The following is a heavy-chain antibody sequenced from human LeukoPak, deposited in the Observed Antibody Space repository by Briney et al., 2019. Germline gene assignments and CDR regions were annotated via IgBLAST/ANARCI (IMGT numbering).Heavy chain of an antibody. J-gene: IGHJ4*02. CDR2: IIPILGIA. Sequence: GASVKVSCKASGGTFSSYAISWVRQAPGQGLEWMGRIIPILGIANYAQKFQGRVTITADKSTSTAYMELSSLRSEDTAVYYCARVRYDILTGYLDYWGQGTLVTVSS. V-gene: IGHV1-69*04. D-gene: IGHD3-9*01. CDR3: ARVRYDILTGYLDY. CDR1: GGTFSSYA.